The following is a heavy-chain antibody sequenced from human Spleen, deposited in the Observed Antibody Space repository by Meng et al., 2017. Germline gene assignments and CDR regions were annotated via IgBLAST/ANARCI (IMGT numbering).Heavy chain of an antibody. CDR2: INTYNANT. D-gene: IGHD3-10*01. V-gene: IGHV1-18*01. CDR1: GYTFTTYP. CDR3: ARVFMVRGVITTDY. Sequence: ASVKVSCKASGYTFTTYPIHWVRQAPGQGLEWMGWINTYNANTNYAQKFQGRVTMTTDTSTSTAYMELRSLRSDDTAVYSCARVFMVRGVITTDYWGQGTLVTVSS. J-gene: IGHJ4*02.